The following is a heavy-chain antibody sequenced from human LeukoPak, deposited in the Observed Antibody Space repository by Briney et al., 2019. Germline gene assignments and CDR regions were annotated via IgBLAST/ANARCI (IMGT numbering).Heavy chain of an antibody. V-gene: IGHV4-39*01. CDR3: ARFTYYYDRGVYGMDV. D-gene: IGHD3-10*02. Sequence: TSETLSLTCTVSGGSISSNSDYWGWIRQAPGKGLEWIGSIYYSGSTYYNPSLKSPVTISVDTPKNQFSLKLSSVTAADTAVYYCARFTYYYDRGVYGMDVWGQGTTVTVSS. CDR1: GGSISSNSDY. J-gene: IGHJ6*02. CDR2: IYYSGST.